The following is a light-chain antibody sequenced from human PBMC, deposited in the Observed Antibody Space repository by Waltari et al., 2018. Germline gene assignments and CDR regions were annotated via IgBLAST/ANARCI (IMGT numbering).Light chain of an antibody. J-gene: IGKJ1*01. V-gene: IGKV3-15*01. Sequence: ELVMKHSPATLSVSPGERATLSCRASQSVSSNLAWYQQKPGQAPRLLIYGASTRATGIPARFSGSGSGTEFTLTISSLQSEDFAVYYCQQYNNWPLSWTFGQGTKVEIK. CDR2: GAS. CDR1: QSVSSN. CDR3: QQYNNWPLSWT.